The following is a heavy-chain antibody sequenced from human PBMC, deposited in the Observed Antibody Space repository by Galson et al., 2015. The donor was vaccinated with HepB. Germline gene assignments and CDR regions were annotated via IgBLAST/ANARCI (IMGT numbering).Heavy chain of an antibody. Sequence: SLRLSCAASGFTFSTYTMNWVRQAPGKGLEWVSSISSSNGFIYYADPVKGRFTISRDYAKNSLFLHMNSLRAEDTAVYYCARDPTGTDNSGVEVWGQGTTVSVSS. CDR1: GFTFSTYT. CDR3: ARDPTGTDNSGVEV. CDR2: ISSSNGFI. V-gene: IGHV3-21*01. D-gene: IGHD1-1*01. J-gene: IGHJ6*01.